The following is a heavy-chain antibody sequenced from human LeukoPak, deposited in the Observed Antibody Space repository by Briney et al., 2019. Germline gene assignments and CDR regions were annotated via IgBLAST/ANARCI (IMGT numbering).Heavy chain of an antibody. CDR3: ARGRHDVTMIVVVMTSVSYYLDV. CDR2: SYHSGSP. J-gene: IGHJ6*03. V-gene: IGHV4-34*01. D-gene: IGHD3-22*01. Sequence: PSETLSLTCAVYGGSFNDYYWSWIRQPPGKGLEWIGESYHSGSPNYNPSLKSRVTISVDTSKNQFSLKLTSVTAADTAVYYCARGRHDVTMIVVVMTSVSYYLDVWGKGTTVTVS. CDR1: GGSFNDYY.